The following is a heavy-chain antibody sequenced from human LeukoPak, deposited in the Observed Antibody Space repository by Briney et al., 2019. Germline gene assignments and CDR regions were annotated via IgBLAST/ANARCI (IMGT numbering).Heavy chain of an antibody. D-gene: IGHD3-22*01. J-gene: IGHJ4*02. CDR2: INPNSGDT. Sequence: ASVKVSCKASGYTFAGYFIHWVRQAPGQGLEWMGRINPNSGDTEYAPKFQGWVTMTRDTSISTAYMELSSLRSEDTAVYYCARAPGLVSYSDSSGYYYSGDFDYWGQGTPVTVSS. CDR1: GYTFAGYF. V-gene: IGHV1-2*04. CDR3: ARAPGLVSYSDSSGYYYSGDFDY.